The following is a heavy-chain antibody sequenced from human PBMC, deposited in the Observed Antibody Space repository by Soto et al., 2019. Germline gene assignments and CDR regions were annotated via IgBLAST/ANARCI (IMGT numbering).Heavy chain of an antibody. Sequence: QVQLQQWGAGLLKPSETLSLTCAVYGGSFSGYYWSWIRQPPGKGLEWIGEINHSGSTNYNPSLKSRVTISVDTSKNQSSLKLSSVTAADTAVYYCAGEAPDCSSTSCYYYGMDVWGQGTTVTVSS. CDR3: AGEAPDCSSTSCYYYGMDV. CDR2: INHSGST. CDR1: GGSFSGYY. V-gene: IGHV4-34*01. D-gene: IGHD2-2*01. J-gene: IGHJ6*02.